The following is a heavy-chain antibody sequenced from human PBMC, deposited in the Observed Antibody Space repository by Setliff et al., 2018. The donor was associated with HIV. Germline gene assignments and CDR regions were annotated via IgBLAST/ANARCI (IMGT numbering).Heavy chain of an antibody. D-gene: IGHD6-19*01. V-gene: IGHV1-18*01. J-gene: IGHJ3*02. CDR3: ARVLDPGIAVATHAFDI. CDR2: ISAYNRNV. Sequence: GASVKVSCKAYGYTFTSYGVSWVRQAPGQGLEWMGWISAYNRNVNYSQKVQGRVTMTTDTSTSTAYMELKNLKSDDTAVYYCARVLDPGIAVATHAFDIWGQGTMVTVSS. CDR1: GYTFTSYG.